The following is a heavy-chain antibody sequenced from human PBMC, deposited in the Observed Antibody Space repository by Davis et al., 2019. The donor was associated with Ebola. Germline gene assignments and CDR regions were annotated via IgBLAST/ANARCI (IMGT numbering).Heavy chain of an antibody. Sequence: GGSLRLSCAASGFTFSSYWMSWVRQAPGKGLEWVSAISGSGGSTYYADSVKGRFTISRDNSKNTLYLQMNSLRAEDTAVYYCAKNSRRYSGSTEAYDYWGQGTLVTVSS. CDR1: GFTFSSYW. J-gene: IGHJ4*02. D-gene: IGHD1-26*01. V-gene: IGHV3-23*01. CDR2: ISGSGGST. CDR3: AKNSRRYSGSTEAYDY.